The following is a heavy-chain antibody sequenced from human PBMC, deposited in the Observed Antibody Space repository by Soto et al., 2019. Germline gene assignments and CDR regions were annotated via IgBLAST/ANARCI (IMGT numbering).Heavy chain of an antibody. Sequence: ASVKVSCKASGYTFTSYAMHWVRQAPGQRLEWMGWINAGSGNTKYSQKFQGRVTVTRDTSASTAYMELSSLRSEDTAVYYCARDSIAARNYFDYWGQGTLVTVSS. V-gene: IGHV1-3*01. CDR2: INAGSGNT. D-gene: IGHD6-6*01. CDR1: GYTFTSYA. J-gene: IGHJ4*02. CDR3: ARDSIAARNYFDY.